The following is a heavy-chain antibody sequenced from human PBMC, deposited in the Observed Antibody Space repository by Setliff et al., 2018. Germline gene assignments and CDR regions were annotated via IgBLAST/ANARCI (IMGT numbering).Heavy chain of an antibody. Sequence: GGSLRLSCAASGFTFANYGMHWVRQAPGKGLEWVAVIWYDGSNKYYADSVKGRFTISRDNSKNTLYLQMNSLKTEDTAVYFCVRDRDGLGDYWGQGTLVTVSS. J-gene: IGHJ4*02. D-gene: IGHD7-27*01. CDR3: VRDRDGLGDY. V-gene: IGHV3-33*08. CDR2: IWYDGSNK. CDR1: GFTFANYG.